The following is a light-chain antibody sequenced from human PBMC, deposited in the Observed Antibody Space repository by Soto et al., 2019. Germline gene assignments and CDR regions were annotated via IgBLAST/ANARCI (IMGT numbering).Light chain of an antibody. CDR2: DVN. V-gene: IGLV2-11*01. CDR3: RSYGGGFYV. J-gene: IGLJ1*01. CDR1: SSDVGGYNY. Sequence: SVLTHPHSVSGSLGQSVAISCFGTSSDVGGYNYVSGYQQHPGKAPKLIFFDVNKRPSGGPDRFSGAKSVSTASLTISGLRAEDEADYYCRSYGGGFYVVGTGTKVTVL.